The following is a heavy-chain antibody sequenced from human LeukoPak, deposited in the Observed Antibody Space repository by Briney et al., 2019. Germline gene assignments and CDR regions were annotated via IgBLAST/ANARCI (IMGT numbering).Heavy chain of an antibody. Sequence: GGSLRLSCAASGFTFSSYAMSWVRQAPGKGLEWVSAISGSGGSTYYADSVKGRFTISRDNSKNTLYLQMNSLRAEDTAVYYCARASEGYCTGGVCYTGHNAFDIWGQGTMVTVSS. V-gene: IGHV3-23*01. J-gene: IGHJ3*02. D-gene: IGHD2-8*02. CDR3: ARASEGYCTGGVCYTGHNAFDI. CDR1: GFTFSSYA. CDR2: ISGSGGST.